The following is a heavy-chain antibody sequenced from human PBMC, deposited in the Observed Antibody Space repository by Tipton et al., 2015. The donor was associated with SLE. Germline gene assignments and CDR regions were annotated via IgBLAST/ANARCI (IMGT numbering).Heavy chain of an antibody. CDR1: GGSFSGYY. D-gene: IGHD3-9*01. CDR3: ARTKLRYFDWPYSWFDP. Sequence: TLSLTCAVYGGSFSGYYWSWIRQAPGKGLEWIGSIYYSGSTYYNPSLKSRVTISVDTSKNQFSLKLSSVTAADTAVYYCARTKLRYFDWPYSWFDPWGQGTLVTVSS. CDR2: IYYSGST. V-gene: IGHV4-34*01. J-gene: IGHJ5*02.